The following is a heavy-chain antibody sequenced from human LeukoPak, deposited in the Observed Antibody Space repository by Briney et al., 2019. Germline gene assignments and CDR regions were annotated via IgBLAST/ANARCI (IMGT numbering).Heavy chain of an antibody. D-gene: IGHD6-13*01. CDR2: IYYSGST. CDR3: ARDLAAGIDY. V-gene: IGHV4-61*01. J-gene: IGHJ4*02. CDR1: GGSISSSSYY. Sequence: PSETLSLTCTVSGGSISSSSYYWSWIRQPPGKGLEWIGYIYYSGSTNYNPSLKSRVTISVDTSKSQFSLKLSSVTAADTAVYYCARDLAAGIDYWGQGTLVTVSS.